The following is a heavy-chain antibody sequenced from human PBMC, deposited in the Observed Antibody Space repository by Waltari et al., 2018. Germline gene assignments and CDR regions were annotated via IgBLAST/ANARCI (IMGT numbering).Heavy chain of an antibody. CDR1: GFTFGDCA. V-gene: IGHV3-49*03. D-gene: IGHD5-18*01. J-gene: IGHJ4*02. Sequence: EVQLVESGGGLVQQGRSRRLSCTTSGFTFGDCALAWIRQAPGKGLEWVGFIRSKAFGGAPAYAASVTGRFIISRDDSKSIAYLQLNSLKTEDTGIYYCTRVSGYSYGPDFDYWGQGTLVTVSS. CDR2: IRSKAFGGAP. CDR3: TRVSGYSYGPDFDY.